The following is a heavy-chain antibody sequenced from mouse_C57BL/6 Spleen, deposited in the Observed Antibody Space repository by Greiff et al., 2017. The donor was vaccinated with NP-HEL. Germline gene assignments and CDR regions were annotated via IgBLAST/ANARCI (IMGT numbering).Heavy chain of an antibody. Sequence: QVQLKQSGAELVRPGASVTLSCKASGYTFTDYEMHWVKQTPVHGLEWIGAIDPETGGTAYNQKFKGKAILTADKSSSTAYMELRSLTSEDSAVYYCTRLGFTTVVAKGYYFDYWGQGTTLTVSS. CDR2: IDPETGGT. CDR3: TRLGFTTVVAKGYYFDY. V-gene: IGHV1-15*01. D-gene: IGHD1-1*01. J-gene: IGHJ2*01. CDR1: GYTFTDYE.